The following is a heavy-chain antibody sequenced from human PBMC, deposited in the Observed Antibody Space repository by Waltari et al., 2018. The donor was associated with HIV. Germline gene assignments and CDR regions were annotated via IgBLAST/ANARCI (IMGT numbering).Heavy chain of an antibody. CDR2: ITSDADKT. CDR3: TRTFGVVWGAPRFFDY. J-gene: IGHJ4*02. Sequence: EVRLVESGGKIVTPGGSLRLSCEVSGFTFGGFFMNWVRQAPGQGLQWVSSITSDADKTFYADALKGRATVSRANFKNTLFLEITNLRVEDTGTYYCTRTFGVVWGAPRFFDYWGRGTLVFVSS. V-gene: IGHV3-23*04. CDR1: GFTFGGFF. D-gene: IGHD3-16*01.